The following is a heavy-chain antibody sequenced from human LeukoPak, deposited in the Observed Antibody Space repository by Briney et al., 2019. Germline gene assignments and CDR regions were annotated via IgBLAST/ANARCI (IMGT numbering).Heavy chain of an antibody. CDR1: GFTSSRYE. J-gene: IGHJ4*02. V-gene: IGHV3-48*03. CDR2: ISSSGSTI. Sequence: PGGSLRLSCVVSGFTSSRYEMHWVRQAPGKGLEWVSYISSSGSTIYYADSVKGRFTISRDNAKNSLYLQMNSLRAEDTAVYYCAARYYDSSGYYVYWGQGTLVTVSS. CDR3: AARYYDSSGYYVY. D-gene: IGHD3-22*01.